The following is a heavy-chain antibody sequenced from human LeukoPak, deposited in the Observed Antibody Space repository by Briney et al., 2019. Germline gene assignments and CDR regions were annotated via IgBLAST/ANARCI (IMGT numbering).Heavy chain of an antibody. CDR3: ASGRLRRAFDI. V-gene: IGHV4-34*01. CDR1: GGSFSGYY. D-gene: IGHD5-12*01. Sequence: SETLSLTCAVYGGSFSGYYWSWIRQPPGKGLEWIGEINHSGSTNYNPSLKSRVTISVDTSKNQFSLKLSSVTAADAAVYYCASGRLRRAFDIWGQGTMVTVSS. J-gene: IGHJ3*02. CDR2: INHSGST.